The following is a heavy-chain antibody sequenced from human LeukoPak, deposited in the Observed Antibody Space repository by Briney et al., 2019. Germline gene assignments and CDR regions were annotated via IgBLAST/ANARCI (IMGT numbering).Heavy chain of an antibody. CDR3: ARDYYGSMSAFPVLSANFDS. V-gene: IGHV3-11*01. CDR1: GFTFSDYY. D-gene: IGHD3-10*01. Sequence: GGSLRLSCAASGFTFSDYYMSWIRQAPGKGLEWVSYISSSSSTIHYAESVKGRFTISRDNAKKSVYLQMNSLRAEDTAVYYCARDYYGSMSAFPVLSANFDSWGRGTLVTVSS. J-gene: IGHJ4*02. CDR2: ISSSSSTI.